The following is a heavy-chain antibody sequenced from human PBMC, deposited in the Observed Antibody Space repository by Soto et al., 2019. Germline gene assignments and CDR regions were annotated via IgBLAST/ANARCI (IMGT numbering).Heavy chain of an antibody. V-gene: IGHV5-51*01. CDR3: AKGRSYYYYYGVDV. CDR1: GYSFTSYW. Sequence: GESLKISCKGSGYSFTSYWIGWVRQMPGKGLEWMGIIYPGDSDTRYSPSFQGQVTISADKSINTAYLQMNSLRAEDTALYYCAKGRSYYYYYGVDVWGQGTTVTVSS. J-gene: IGHJ6*02. CDR2: IYPGDSDT.